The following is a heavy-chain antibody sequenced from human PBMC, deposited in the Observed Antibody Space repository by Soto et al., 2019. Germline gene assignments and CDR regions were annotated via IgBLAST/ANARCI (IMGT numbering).Heavy chain of an antibody. CDR3: ASLNCSGGSCYDY. CDR2: IYSGGST. D-gene: IGHD2-15*01. Sequence: PGGSLRLSCAASGFTVSSNYMSWVRQAPGKGLEWVSVIYSGGSTYYADSVKGRFTISRDNSKNTLYLQMNSLRAEDTAVYYCASLNCSGGSCYDYWGQGTLVTVSS. CDR1: GFTVSSNY. J-gene: IGHJ4*02. V-gene: IGHV3-53*01.